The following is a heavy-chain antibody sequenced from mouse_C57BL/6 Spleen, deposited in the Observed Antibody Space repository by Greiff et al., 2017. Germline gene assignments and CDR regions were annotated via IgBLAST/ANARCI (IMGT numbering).Heavy chain of an antibody. V-gene: IGHV1-22*01. J-gene: IGHJ2*01. CDR1: GYTFTDYN. Sequence: VQLQQSGPELVKPGASVKMSCKASGYTFTDYNMHWVKQSHGKSLEWIGYINPNNGGTSSNQKFKGKATLTVNKSSSTAYMELRSLTSEDSAVYYCARSSGSSYLDYWGKGTTLTVSS. D-gene: IGHD1-1*01. CDR3: ARSSGSSYLDY. CDR2: INPNNGGT.